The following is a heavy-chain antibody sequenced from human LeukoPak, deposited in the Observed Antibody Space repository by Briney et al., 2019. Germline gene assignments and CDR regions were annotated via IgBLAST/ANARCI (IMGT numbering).Heavy chain of an antibody. Sequence: PGGSLRLSCTASGFTFGDYVMSWVRQAPGKGLEWVSGISGSGGATYYADSVKGRFTVSRDDPHNTLYLQMNSVRAEDTAVYFCARGGVDHYGSGTYYLMYYFDHWGQGALVTVSS. CDR1: GFTFGDYV. V-gene: IGHV3-23*01. CDR2: ISGSGGAT. J-gene: IGHJ4*02. CDR3: ARGGVDHYGSGTYYLMYYFDH. D-gene: IGHD3-10*01.